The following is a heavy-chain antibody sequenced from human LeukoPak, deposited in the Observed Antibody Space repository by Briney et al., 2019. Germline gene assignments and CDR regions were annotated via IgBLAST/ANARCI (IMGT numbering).Heavy chain of an antibody. D-gene: IGHD4-23*01. CDR3: ARAFVSGNSDFGY. CDR2: IKQDGSAK. CDR1: GFTVSSYW. V-gene: IGHV3-7*01. Sequence: TGGSLRLSCAASGFTVSSYWMTWVRQAPGKGLEWVANIKQDGSAKYYVDSVKGRFTISRDNAKNSLSLQMNGLRAEDTAVYYCARAFVSGNSDFGYWGQGTLVTVSS. J-gene: IGHJ4*02.